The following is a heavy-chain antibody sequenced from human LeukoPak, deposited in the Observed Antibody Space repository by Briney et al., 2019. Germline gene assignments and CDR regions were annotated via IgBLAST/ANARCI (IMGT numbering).Heavy chain of an antibody. CDR3: ARLAGRQFLEDY. CDR2: ISQWRST. CDR1: GRSFSGYY. V-gene: IGHV4-34*01. J-gene: IGHJ4*02. Sequence: SETVSLTCAVWGRSFSGYYWRWLRQPPGKGLEWIGEISQWRSTNYTPSLKSRVTISVDTSKNQFSLRLSSVTAADTAVYYCARLAGRQFLEDYWGQGTLVTVSS. D-gene: IGHD3-3*01.